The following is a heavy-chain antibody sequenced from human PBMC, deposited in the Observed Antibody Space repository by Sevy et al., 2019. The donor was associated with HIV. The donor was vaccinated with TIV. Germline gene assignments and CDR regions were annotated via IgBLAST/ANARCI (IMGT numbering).Heavy chain of an antibody. CDR1: GFTFSGSA. J-gene: IGHJ4*02. Sequence: GGSLRLSCAASGFTFSGSAMHWVRQASGKGLEWVGRIRSKANSYATAYAASLKGRFTISRDDSRNTASLQMNSLKTEDTAVYYCTTVDTAMALTYWGQGTVVTVSS. CDR3: TTVDTAMALTY. CDR2: IRSKANSYAT. D-gene: IGHD5-18*01. V-gene: IGHV3-73*01.